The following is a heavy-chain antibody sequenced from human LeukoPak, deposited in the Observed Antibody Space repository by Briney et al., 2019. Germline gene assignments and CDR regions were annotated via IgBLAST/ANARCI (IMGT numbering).Heavy chain of an antibody. D-gene: IGHD2-2*01. J-gene: IGHJ4*02. V-gene: IGHV4-39*02. Sequence: SETLSLTCTVSGASIRSSSYFWGWVRQPPGKGLEWIGTFDYSGSTYYNPSPKSRVSISADTAKNHFSLKLTSVTAADTAVYYCARGVRKDIVVVPTIDYWGQGTLVTVSS. CDR1: GASIRSSSYF. CDR2: FDYSGST. CDR3: ARGVRKDIVVVPTIDY.